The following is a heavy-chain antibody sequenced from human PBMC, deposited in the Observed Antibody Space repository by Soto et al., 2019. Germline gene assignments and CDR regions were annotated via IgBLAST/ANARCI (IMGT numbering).Heavy chain of an antibody. CDR1: GGTFSRYT. V-gene: IGHV1-69*02. J-gene: IGHJ5*02. D-gene: IGHD3-10*01. CDR2: IIPIAAIA. CDR3: ARGSTIVRGAPSWFDP. Sequence: QVQLVQSGAEVKKPGSSVKVSCKASGGTFSRYTINWVRQAPGQGLEWMGRIIPIAAIANYTQKFQGRVTITVDKSSTTAYMELSSLRSDLTAVYYCARGSTIVRGAPSWFDPWGQGTLVTVSS.